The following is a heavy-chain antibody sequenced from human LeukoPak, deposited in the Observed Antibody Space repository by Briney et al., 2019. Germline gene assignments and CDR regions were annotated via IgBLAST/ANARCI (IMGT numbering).Heavy chain of an antibody. V-gene: IGHV4-39*01. Sequence: PSETLSLTCTVSGGSISSSSYYWGCIRQPPGKGLEWIGSIYYSGSTYYNPSLKSRVTISVDTSKNQFSLKLSSVTAADTAVYYCARMYGGNSKGEYWGEGPLVTVSS. CDR1: GGSISSSSYY. J-gene: IGHJ4*02. CDR2: IYYSGST. CDR3: ARMYGGNSKGEY. D-gene: IGHD4-23*01.